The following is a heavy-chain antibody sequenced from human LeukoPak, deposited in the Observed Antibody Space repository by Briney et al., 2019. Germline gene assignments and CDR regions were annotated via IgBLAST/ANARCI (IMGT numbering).Heavy chain of an antibody. J-gene: IGHJ6*03. CDR1: EFESTYFW. V-gene: IGHV3-7*01. CDR2: INHDGSER. D-gene: IGHD3-16*02. CDR3: ATFVGTVSGSYTVPGGLLV. Sequence: GGSLRLSCVALEFESTYFWMTWVRRATGKGLEWVANINHDGSERFYLDSVRGRFTISRGNAKKSLYLQMNSLRAEDTAVYYCATFVGTVSGSYTVPGGLLVWGKGTTVSVSS.